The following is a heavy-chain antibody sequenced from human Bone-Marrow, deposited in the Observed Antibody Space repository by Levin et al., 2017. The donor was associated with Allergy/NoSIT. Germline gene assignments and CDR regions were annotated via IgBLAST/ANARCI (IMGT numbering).Heavy chain of an antibody. CDR2: ISSSGSTI. Sequence: PGGSLRLSCAASGFTFSDYYMSWIRQAPGKGLEWVSYISSSGSTIYYADSVKGRFTISRDNAKNSLYLQMNSLRAEDTAVYYCAGALLEWFPPNWFDPWGQGTLVTVSS. J-gene: IGHJ5*02. V-gene: IGHV3-11*01. D-gene: IGHD3-3*01. CDR1: GFTFSDYY. CDR3: AGALLEWFPPNWFDP.